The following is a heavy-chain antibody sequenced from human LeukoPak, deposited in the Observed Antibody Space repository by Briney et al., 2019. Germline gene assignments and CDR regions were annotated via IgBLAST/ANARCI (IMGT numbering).Heavy chain of an antibody. D-gene: IGHD6-19*01. J-gene: IGHJ4*02. CDR1: GYIFTTYF. V-gene: IGHV1-2*02. CDR2: INPNNGDT. Sequence: GASVKVSCKASGYIFTTYFIHWVRQAPGQGLEWMGWINPNNGDTNYVQKFRGRVTMTRDTSISTAYMELRSLRSDDTAVYYCANIKDSSDWYYFDYWGQGTLVTVSS. CDR3: ANIKDSSDWYYFDY.